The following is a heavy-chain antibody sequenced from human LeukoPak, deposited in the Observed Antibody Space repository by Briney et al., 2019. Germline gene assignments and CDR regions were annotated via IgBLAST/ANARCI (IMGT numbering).Heavy chain of an antibody. J-gene: IGHJ3*02. Sequence: GGSLRLSCAASGFTFSGSAMHWVRQASGKGLEGVGRIRSKANSYATAYAASVKGRFTISRDDSKNTAYLQMNSLKTEDTAVYYFTRHHSYGYAFDIWGQGTMVTVSS. CDR1: GFTFSGSA. CDR3: TRHHSYGYAFDI. CDR2: IRSKANSYAT. V-gene: IGHV3-73*01. D-gene: IGHD5-18*01.